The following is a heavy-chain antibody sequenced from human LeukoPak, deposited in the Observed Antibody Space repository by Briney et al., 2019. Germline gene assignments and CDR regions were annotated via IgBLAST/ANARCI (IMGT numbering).Heavy chain of an antibody. D-gene: IGHD1-26*01. CDR1: GYTFTSYY. CDR3: ARGSGSYLGGATEYFDY. J-gene: IGHJ4*02. CDR2: INPSGGST. V-gene: IGHV1-46*03. Sequence: ASVKFSCKASGYTFTSYYMHWVRQAPGQGLEWLGIINPSGGSTSYAQKFQGRFTMTRDTSTSTVYMEMSSLRSEDTAVYYCARGSGSYLGGATEYFDYWGQGTLVTVSS.